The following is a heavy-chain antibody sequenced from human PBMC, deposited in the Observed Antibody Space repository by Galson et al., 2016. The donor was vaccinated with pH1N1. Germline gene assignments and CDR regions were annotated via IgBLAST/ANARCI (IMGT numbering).Heavy chain of an antibody. V-gene: IGHV1-69*13. CDR1: GGPLSSYA. J-gene: IGHJ3*01. Sequence: SVKVSCKASGGPLSSYATGWVRQAPGQGPEWMGGIMPNFGTTKYAQKFQGSVTITADEMSGSAYMVLSGLTSMDTAVYYCVRSTGYNKVNGPFDVWGQGTLVIVSS. D-gene: IGHD1-14*01. CDR2: IMPNFGTT. CDR3: VRSTGYNKVNGPFDV.